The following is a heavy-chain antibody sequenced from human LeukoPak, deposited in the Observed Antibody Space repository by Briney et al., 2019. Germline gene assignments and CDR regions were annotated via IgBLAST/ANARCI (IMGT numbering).Heavy chain of an antibody. Sequence: SQTLSLTYAISGDSVSINSAAWNWIRQSPSRGLEWLGRTYYRSKWYYDYAVSVKSRITINPDTSKNQFSLQLNSVTPDDTAVYYCAKDSGFGLNGFDPWGQGTLVTVSS. J-gene: IGHJ5*02. CDR1: GDSVSINSAA. V-gene: IGHV6-1*01. CDR3: AKDSGFGLNGFDP. D-gene: IGHD3-16*01. CDR2: TYYRSKWYY.